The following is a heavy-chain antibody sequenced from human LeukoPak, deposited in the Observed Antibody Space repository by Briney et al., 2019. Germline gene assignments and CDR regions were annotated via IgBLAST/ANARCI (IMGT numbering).Heavy chain of an antibody. CDR1: GFTFHFYS. CDR2: IRSKAYGGTT. V-gene: IGHV3-49*04. Sequence: GGSLRLSCAASGFTFHFYSMTWVRQAPGKGLEWVGFIRSKAYGGTTEYAASVKGRFTISRDDSKSIAYLQMNSLKTEDTAVYYCTRPDYWGQGTLVTVSS. J-gene: IGHJ4*02. CDR3: TRPDY.